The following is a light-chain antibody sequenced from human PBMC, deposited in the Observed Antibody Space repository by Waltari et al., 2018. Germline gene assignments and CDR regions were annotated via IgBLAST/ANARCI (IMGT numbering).Light chain of an antibody. CDR2: GAS. J-gene: IGKJ4*01. V-gene: IGKV3-20*01. Sequence: EIVLTQSPGTLSLSPGERATLSCRSSQTVRTTYLAWYLQKPGQAPTLLIYGASSRATGIPDRFDGSGSGTDFSLTISSLEPEEFAVYYCQQYDISPLTFGGGTKVEIK. CDR3: QQYDISPLT. CDR1: QTVRTTY.